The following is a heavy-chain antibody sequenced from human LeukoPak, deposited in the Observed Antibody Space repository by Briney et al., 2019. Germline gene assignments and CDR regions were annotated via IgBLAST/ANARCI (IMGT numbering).Heavy chain of an antibody. CDR3: AESITIFGVVLDSWFDP. CDR2: IXXIFGTA. CDR1: X. D-gene: IGHD3-3*01. Sequence: XXXXVRQAXXQGLXXXXXIXXIFGTANYAQKFQGRVTINADEYESTAYMELSSLRSEDTAVYYCAESITIFGVVLDSWFDPWGQGTLVTVSS. J-gene: IGHJ5*02. V-gene: IGHV1-69*01.